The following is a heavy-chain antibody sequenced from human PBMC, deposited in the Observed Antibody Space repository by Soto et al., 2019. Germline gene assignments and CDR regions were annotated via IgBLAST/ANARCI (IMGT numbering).Heavy chain of an antibody. D-gene: IGHD4-17*01. CDR1: GCSISLSSYY. Sequence: SETLSITSTVSGCSISLSSYYWGWIRQPPGKGLEWIGSIYYSGSTYYNPSLKSRVTISVDTSKNQFSLKLSSVTAADTAVYYCASSYGDYVSYWGQGTLVTVS. J-gene: IGHJ4*02. V-gene: IGHV4-39*01. CDR2: IYYSGST. CDR3: ASSYGDYVSY.